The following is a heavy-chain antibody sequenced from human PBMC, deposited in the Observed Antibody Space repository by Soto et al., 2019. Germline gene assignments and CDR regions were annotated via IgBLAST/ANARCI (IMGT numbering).Heavy chain of an antibody. CDR3: AKAICYADYISYAS. CDR2: ISGSGSSA. D-gene: IGHD4-17*01. J-gene: IGHJ5*02. V-gene: IGHV3-23*01. Sequence: EVQLLESGGGFIQPGGYLRLTCATSGFTLNHYVMSWFRQAPGKVMEWVSAISGSGSSAYYADYVKGRFTISRDSLKSTLFIEMSCMRDEGTAVYFCAKAICYADYISYASWGRRTLVTVTS. CDR1: GFTLNHYV.